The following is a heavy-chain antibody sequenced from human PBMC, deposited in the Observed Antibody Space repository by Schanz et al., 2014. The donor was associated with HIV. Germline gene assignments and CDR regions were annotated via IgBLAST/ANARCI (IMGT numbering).Heavy chain of an antibody. D-gene: IGHD3-22*01. CDR2: ISYDGRNK. Sequence: VQLLESGGGLVQPGRSLRLSCAASGLTFNSFGIHWVRQAPGKGLEWLAVISYDGRNKKFANSVKGRFTISRDNSKNTVYLQAKSLRPEDTAVYYCAKDRNQYDSRYIGKGNYYYYYGMDVWGQGTTVTVSS. CDR3: AKDRNQYDSRYIGKGNYYYYYGMDV. J-gene: IGHJ6*02. CDR1: GLTFNSFG. V-gene: IGHV3-30*18.